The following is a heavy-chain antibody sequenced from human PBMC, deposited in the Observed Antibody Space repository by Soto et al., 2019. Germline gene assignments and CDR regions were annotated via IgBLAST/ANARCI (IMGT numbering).Heavy chain of an antibody. D-gene: IGHD3-9*01. J-gene: IGHJ6*03. Sequence: GGSLRLSCAASGFTFSSYWMSWVRQAPGKGLEWVANIKQDGSEKYYVDSVKGRFTISRDNAKNSLYLQMNSLRAEDTAVYYCATLYYDILSRFYYYYYMDVWGKGTTVTVSS. CDR1: GFTFSSYW. V-gene: IGHV3-7*01. CDR2: IKQDGSEK. CDR3: ATLYYDILSRFYYYYYMDV.